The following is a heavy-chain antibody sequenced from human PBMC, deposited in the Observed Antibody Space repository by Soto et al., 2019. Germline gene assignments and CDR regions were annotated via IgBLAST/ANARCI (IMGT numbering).Heavy chain of an antibody. CDR2: IYPGDSDT. CDR3: ARLTSSGIAVAGTGEWFDP. Sequence: GESLKISCKGSGYSFTSYWIGWVGQMPGKGLEWMGIIYPGDSDTRYSPSFQGQVTISADKSISTAYLQWSSLKASDTAMYYCARLTSSGIAVAGTGEWFDPWGQGTLVTVSS. CDR1: GYSFTSYW. V-gene: IGHV5-51*01. D-gene: IGHD6-19*01. J-gene: IGHJ5*02.